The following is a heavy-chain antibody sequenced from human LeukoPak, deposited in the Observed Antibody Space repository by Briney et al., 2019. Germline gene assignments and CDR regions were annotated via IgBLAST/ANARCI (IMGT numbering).Heavy chain of an antibody. V-gene: IGHV4-59*08. CDR1: GGSISSYY. J-gene: IGHJ4*02. D-gene: IGHD6-19*01. Sequence: SETLSLTCTVSGGSISSYYWSWIRQPPGKGLEWIGYIYYSGSTNYDSSLKSRVTISVDTSKNQFSLKLSSVTAADTAVYYCAALGVMHSGGWTVLDYWGQGTLVTVSS. CDR2: IYYSGST. CDR3: AALGVMHSGGWTVLDY.